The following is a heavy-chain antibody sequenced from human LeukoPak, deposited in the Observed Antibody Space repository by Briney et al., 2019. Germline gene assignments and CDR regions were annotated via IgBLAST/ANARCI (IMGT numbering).Heavy chain of an antibody. CDR1: GYSFTSYW. J-gene: IGHJ3*01. Sequence: GESLKISCKGSGYSFTSYWIGWVRQMPGKGLEWMGIIYPGDSDTTYSPSFQGQVTISADKSISTAYLQWSSLKASDTAMYYCARHSPLYRSSGETNAFDVWGQGTMVTVSS. V-gene: IGHV5-51*01. CDR3: ARHSPLYRSSGETNAFDV. D-gene: IGHD6-19*01. CDR2: IYPGDSDT.